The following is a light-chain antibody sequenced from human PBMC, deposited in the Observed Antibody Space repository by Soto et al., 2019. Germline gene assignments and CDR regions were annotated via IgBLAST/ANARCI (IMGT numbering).Light chain of an antibody. CDR1: QSIGTY. Sequence: DIQVTQSPSSLSASVGDRVTITGRASQSIGTYLNWYHQKPGKAPQLLIYGASTLQSGVPSRFSASGSGTHFTLTINSLQPEDFGTYSCQQSYSTPTFGQGTKVDIK. CDR2: GAS. J-gene: IGKJ1*01. V-gene: IGKV1-39*01. CDR3: QQSYSTPT.